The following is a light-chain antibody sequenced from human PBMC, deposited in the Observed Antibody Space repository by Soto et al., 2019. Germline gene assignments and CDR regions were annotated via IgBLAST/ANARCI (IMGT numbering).Light chain of an antibody. Sequence: DIQMTQSRSSLFASVGDTVTITGRASQSISSWLAWYQQKPGKAPTLPIYDASILQSEAPSRFSGSGSGTEFTLTISSLQPDDFATYSCKKYKSYSRKFGQGT. V-gene: IGKV1-5*01. CDR1: QSISSW. CDR3: KKYKSYSRK. J-gene: IGKJ1*01. CDR2: DAS.